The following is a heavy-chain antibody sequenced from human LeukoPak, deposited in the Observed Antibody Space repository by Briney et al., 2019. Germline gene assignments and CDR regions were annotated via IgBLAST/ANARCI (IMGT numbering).Heavy chain of an antibody. CDR3: ARSHSGSFYSLWDC. J-gene: IGHJ4*02. CDR2: LNWNGGST. D-gene: IGHD1-26*01. CDR1: GFTFGDYA. Sequence: PGGSLRLSCAASGFTFGDYAMSWVRQAPGKGLEWVSGLNWNGGSTGYANSVKGRFTISRDNAKNSLYLQMNDLRAEDTAVYYCARSHSGSFYSLWDCWGQGTLVTISS. V-gene: IGHV3-20*04.